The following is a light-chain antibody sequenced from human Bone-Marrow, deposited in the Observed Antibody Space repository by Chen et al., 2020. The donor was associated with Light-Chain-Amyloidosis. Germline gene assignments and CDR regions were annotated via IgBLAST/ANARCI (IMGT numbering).Light chain of an antibody. CDR2: RDT. CDR1: DLPTKY. V-gene: IGLV3-25*03. CDR3: QSADSSGTYEVI. J-gene: IGLJ2*01. Sequence: SYELPPPTSVAVSPGPTARITCSGDDLPTKYAYWYHQKPGQAPVLVIHRDTERPSGISERFSGSSSGTTATLTISGVQAEDEADYHCQSADSSGTYEVIFGGGTKLTVL.